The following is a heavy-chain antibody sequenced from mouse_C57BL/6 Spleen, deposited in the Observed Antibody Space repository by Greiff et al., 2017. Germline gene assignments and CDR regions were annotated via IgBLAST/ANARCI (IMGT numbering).Heavy chain of an antibody. CDR1: GYAFSSYW. J-gene: IGHJ4*01. CDR3: ARSIYYGYYAMDY. CDR2: IYPGDGDT. V-gene: IGHV1-80*01. Sequence: VQLQQSGAELVKPGASVKISCKASGYAFSSYWMNWVKQRPGKGLEWIGQIYPGDGDTNYNGKFKGKATLTADKSSSTAYMQLSSLTSEDSAVYFCARSIYYGYYAMDYWGQGTSVTVSS. D-gene: IGHD2-1*01.